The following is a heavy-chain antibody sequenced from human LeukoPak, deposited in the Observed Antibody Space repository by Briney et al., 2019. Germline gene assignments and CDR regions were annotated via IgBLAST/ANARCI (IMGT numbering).Heavy chain of an antibody. CDR3: ARFLSDYDALYFDY. J-gene: IGHJ4*02. D-gene: IGHD5-12*01. CDR1: GGSISSHY. Sequence: SETLSLTCTGSGGSISSHYWSWIRQPPGKGLEGIGYIYYSGSSNYNPSLESRVNISVDTSKNQSSLKLSSVTAADTAVYYCARFLSDYDALYFDYWGQGTLVTVSS. V-gene: IGHV4-59*11. CDR2: IYYSGSS.